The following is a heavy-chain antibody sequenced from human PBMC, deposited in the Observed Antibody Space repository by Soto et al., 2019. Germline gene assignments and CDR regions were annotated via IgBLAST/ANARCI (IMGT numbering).Heavy chain of an antibody. CDR2: ISYDGSNK. CDR1: GFTFSSYG. CDR3: AKDGSASPHYYYYGMDV. D-gene: IGHD6-6*01. Sequence: PGGSLRLSCAASGFTFSSYGMHWVRQAPGKGLEWVAVISYDGSNKYYADSVKGRFTISRDNSKNTLYLQMNSLRAEDTAVYYCAKDGSASPHYYYYGMDVWGQGTTVTVSS. J-gene: IGHJ6*02. V-gene: IGHV3-30*18.